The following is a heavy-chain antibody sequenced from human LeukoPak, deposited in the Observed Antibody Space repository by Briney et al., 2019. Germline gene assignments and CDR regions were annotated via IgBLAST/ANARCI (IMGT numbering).Heavy chain of an antibody. V-gene: IGHV4-59*08. CDR1: GGSISSYY. Sequence: NTSETLSLTCTVSGGSISSYYWSWIRQPPGKGLEWIGYIYYSGSTNYNPSLKSRVTISVDTPKNQFSLKLSSVTAADTAVYYCARRIGDPNYWGRMDVWGQGTTVTVSS. D-gene: IGHD7-27*01. J-gene: IGHJ6*02. CDR3: ARRIGDPNYWGRMDV. CDR2: IYYSGST.